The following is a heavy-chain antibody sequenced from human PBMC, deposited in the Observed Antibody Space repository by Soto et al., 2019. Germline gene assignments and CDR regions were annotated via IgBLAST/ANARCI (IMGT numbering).Heavy chain of an antibody. CDR2: ISFDGSNK. CDR3: AKDSMGDYYGMDV. D-gene: IGHD1-26*01. J-gene: IGHJ6*02. CDR1: GFTFSSYS. V-gene: IGHV3-30*18. Sequence: VQLVESGGGLVKPGGSLRLSCAASGFTFSSYSMNWVRQAPGKGLEWVAVISFDGSNKYYADSVKGRFTISRDNSRNTLFVEMDSLRPEDTAVYFCAKDSMGDYYGMDVWGQGTTVTVSS.